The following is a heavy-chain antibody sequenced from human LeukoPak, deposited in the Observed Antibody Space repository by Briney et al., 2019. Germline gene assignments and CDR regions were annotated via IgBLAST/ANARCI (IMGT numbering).Heavy chain of an antibody. Sequence: GGSLRLSCAASGFTFSSYWMSWVRQAPGKGLEWVANIKQDGSEKYYVDSVKGRFTISRDNAKNSLYLQMNSLRAEDTAAYYCARDGRTIAAAGSLPFDYWGQGTLVTVSS. CDR3: ARDGRTIAAAGSLPFDY. CDR2: IKQDGSEK. V-gene: IGHV3-7*01. J-gene: IGHJ4*02. D-gene: IGHD6-13*01. CDR1: GFTFSSYW.